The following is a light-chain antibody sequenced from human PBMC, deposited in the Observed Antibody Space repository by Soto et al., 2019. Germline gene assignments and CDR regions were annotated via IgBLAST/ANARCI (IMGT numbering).Light chain of an antibody. CDR3: CSYTSSTTLSAV. CDR1: SSDVGGYNY. Sequence: QSVLTQPASVYGSPGQSITISCTGTSSDVGGYNYVSWYQQHPGKAPKLMIYEVSNRPSWVSDRFSGSKSSNTASLTISGLQAEDEDAYYCCSYTSSTTLSAVFGGGTQLTVL. J-gene: IGLJ7*01. V-gene: IGLV2-14*01. CDR2: EVS.